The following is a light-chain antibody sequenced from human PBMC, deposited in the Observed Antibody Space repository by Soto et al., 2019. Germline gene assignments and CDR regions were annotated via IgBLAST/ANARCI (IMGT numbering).Light chain of an antibody. V-gene: IGKV3-15*01. J-gene: IGKJ1*01. CDR2: GAS. CDR3: QQYNDWPRT. CDR1: QKISSN. Sequence: EIVMTQSPATLSVSLGERVTLSCRASQKISSNLAWYQQKHGQAPRLLIYGASTRNTGIPTRFSGSGSGTEFTLTISSLQSEDFAVYYCQQYNDWPRTFGQGTKVEIK.